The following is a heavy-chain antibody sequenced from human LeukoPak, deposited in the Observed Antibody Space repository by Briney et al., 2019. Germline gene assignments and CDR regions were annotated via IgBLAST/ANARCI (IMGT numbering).Heavy chain of an antibody. CDR3: ARGAGGKTDY. D-gene: IGHD2-8*02. CDR2: ISSSSYI. Sequence: GGSLRLSCAASGFTFSSSSMNSVRQAPGKGLEWVSSISSSSYIYYADSVKGRFTISRDNAKNSLYPQMNGLRAEDTAVYYCARGAGGKTDYWGQGTLVTVSS. J-gene: IGHJ4*02. V-gene: IGHV3-21*01. CDR1: GFTFSSSS.